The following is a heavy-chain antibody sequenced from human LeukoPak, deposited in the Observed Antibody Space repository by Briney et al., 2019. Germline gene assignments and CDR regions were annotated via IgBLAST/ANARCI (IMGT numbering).Heavy chain of an antibody. D-gene: IGHD3-9*01. V-gene: IGHV3-30-3*01. Sequence: GGSLRLSCAASGFSFNAFAMHWVRQAPGKGLEWVAAISDDETTKYYADSVKGRFTISRDNSRNTLYLLINSLGAEDTAVYYCAREYRADWYQGGFWGQGTLVTVSS. CDR2: ISDDETTK. CDR1: GFSFNAFA. J-gene: IGHJ4*02. CDR3: AREYRADWYQGGF.